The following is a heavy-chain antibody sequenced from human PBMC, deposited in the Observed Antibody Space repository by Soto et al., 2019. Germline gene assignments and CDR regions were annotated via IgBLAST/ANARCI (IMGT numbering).Heavy chain of an antibody. Sequence: GASVKVSCKASGYTFTGYYMHWVRQAPGQGLEWMGWINPNSGGTNYAQKFQGWVTMTRDTSISTAYMELSRLRSDDTAVYYCARGGSLWFGELSAYYYGMDVWAQGTTVTVSS. J-gene: IGHJ6*02. D-gene: IGHD3-10*01. CDR2: INPNSGGT. CDR3: ARGGSLWFGELSAYYYGMDV. V-gene: IGHV1-2*04. CDR1: GYTFTGYY.